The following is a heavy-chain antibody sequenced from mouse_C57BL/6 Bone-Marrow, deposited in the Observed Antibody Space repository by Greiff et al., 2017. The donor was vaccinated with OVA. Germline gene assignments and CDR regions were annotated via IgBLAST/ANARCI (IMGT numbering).Heavy chain of an antibody. J-gene: IGHJ1*03. CDR3: ARYRLRYFDV. V-gene: IGHV1-69*01. Sequence: QVQLQQPGAELVMPGASVKLSCKASGYTFTSYWMHWVKQRPGQGLEWIGEIDPSDSYTNYNQKFKGKSTLTVDKSSSTAYMQLSSLTSEDSAVYYCARYRLRYFDVWGTGTTVTVSS. CDR2: IDPSDSYT. CDR1: GYTFTSYW. D-gene: IGHD2-4*01.